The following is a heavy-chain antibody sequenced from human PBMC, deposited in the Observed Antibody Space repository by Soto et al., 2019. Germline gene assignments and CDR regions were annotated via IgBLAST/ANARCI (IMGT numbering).Heavy chain of an antibody. Sequence: EVQLVESGGGLVQPGGSLSLSCTTSGFAFNTHWLSWVRQAPGKGLEWVANINQDESAKYYVDSVEGRFTVSRDNAKTSVSLQMNSLRAEDTAVYYCARGEHSTSSYYYYYGLDVWGQGTTVIVSS. CDR1: GFAFNTHW. V-gene: IGHV3-7*05. CDR3: ARGEHSTSSYYYYYGLDV. D-gene: IGHD1-26*01. J-gene: IGHJ6*02. CDR2: INQDESAK.